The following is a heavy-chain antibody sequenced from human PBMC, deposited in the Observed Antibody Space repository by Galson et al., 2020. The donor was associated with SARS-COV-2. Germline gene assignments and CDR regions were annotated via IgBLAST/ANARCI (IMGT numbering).Heavy chain of an antibody. CDR3: TRDLTQYHMVQGVIITIDAFDI. CDR2: IRSKAYGGTT. CDR1: GFTFGDYA. V-gene: IGHV3-49*03. J-gene: IGHJ3*02. Sequence: GGSLRLSCTASGFTFGDYAMSWFRQAPGKGLEWVGFIRSKAYGGTTEYAASVKGRFTISRDDSKSIAYLQMNSLKTEDTAVYYCTRDLTQYHMVQGVIITIDAFDIWGQGTMVTVSS. D-gene: IGHD3-10*01.